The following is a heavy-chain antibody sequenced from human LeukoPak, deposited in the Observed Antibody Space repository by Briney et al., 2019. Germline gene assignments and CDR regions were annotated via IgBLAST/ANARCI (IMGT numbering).Heavy chain of an antibody. CDR1: GYTLTELS. V-gene: IGHV1-24*01. J-gene: IGHJ6*03. CDR2: FDPEDGET. CDR3: ATTPGRSGWYPDYYYYMDV. Sequence: ASVKVSCKVSGYTLTELSMHWVRQAPGKGLEWMGGFDPEDGETIYAQKFQGRVTMTEDTSTDTAYMELSSLRSEDTAVYYCATTPGRSGWYPDYYYYMDVWGKGTTVTVSS. D-gene: IGHD6-19*01.